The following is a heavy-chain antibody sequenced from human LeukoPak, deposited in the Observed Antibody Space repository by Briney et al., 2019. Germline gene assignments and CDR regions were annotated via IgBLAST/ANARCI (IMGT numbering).Heavy chain of an antibody. CDR1: GGSISSYY. CDR3: ARVYAYYDILTGNRKPAYFDY. Sequence: PSETLSLTCTVSGGSISSYYWSWIRQPAGKGLEWIGRIYTSGSTNYNPSLKSRVTMSVDTSKNQFSLKLSSVTAADTAVYYCARVYAYYDILTGNRKPAYFDYWGQGTLVTVSS. CDR2: IYTSGST. V-gene: IGHV4-4*07. J-gene: IGHJ4*02. D-gene: IGHD3-9*01.